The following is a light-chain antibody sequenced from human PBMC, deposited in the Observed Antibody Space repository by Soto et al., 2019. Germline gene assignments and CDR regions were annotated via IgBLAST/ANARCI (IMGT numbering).Light chain of an antibody. CDR2: GAS. CDR3: QQYNNWPRT. J-gene: IGKJ1*01. Sequence: EIVMTQSPATLSVSPGERATLSFSASQSISTNLAWYHQKPGQAPRLLIYGASSRATGIPDRFSGSGSGTDFTLTISSLQSEDFAVYYCQQYNNWPRTFGQGTKVDIK. CDR1: QSISTN. V-gene: IGKV3D-15*01.